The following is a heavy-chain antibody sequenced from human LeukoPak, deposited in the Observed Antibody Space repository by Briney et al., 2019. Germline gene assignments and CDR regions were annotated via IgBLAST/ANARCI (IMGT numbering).Heavy chain of an antibody. J-gene: IGHJ4*02. CDR3: ARGFYYDSSGYYLGPIDY. CDR2: IIPIFGTA. D-gene: IGHD3-22*01. Sequence: SVKVSCKASGGTFSSYAISWVRQAPGQGLEWMGGIIPIFGTANYAQKFQGRVTITTDESTSTACMELSSLRSEDTAVYYCARGFYYDSSGYYLGPIDYWGQGTLVTVSS. CDR1: GGTFSSYA. V-gene: IGHV1-69*05.